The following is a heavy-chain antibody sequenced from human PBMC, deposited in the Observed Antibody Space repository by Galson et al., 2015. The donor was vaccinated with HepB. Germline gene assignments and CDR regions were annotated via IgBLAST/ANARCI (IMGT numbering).Heavy chain of an antibody. J-gene: IGHJ3*02. CDR1: GDSVSTTGGA. D-gene: IGHD1-26*01. V-gene: IGHV6-1*01. CDR2: TYFRSRWRN. CDR3: TDERSYYASFDI. Sequence: CAISGDSVSTTGGAWNWIRQSPSRGLGWLGRTYFRSRWRNDYAPSMKSRITIGPDTAKNQFSLQLNSVTPEDTAVYYCTDERSYYASFDIWGLGTMVTVSS.